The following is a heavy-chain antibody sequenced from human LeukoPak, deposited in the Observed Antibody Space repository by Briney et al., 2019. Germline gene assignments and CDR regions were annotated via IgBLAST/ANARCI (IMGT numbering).Heavy chain of an antibody. CDR3: AKGSTVTTINDY. D-gene: IGHD4-17*01. J-gene: IGHJ4*02. CDR2: ISGSGGST. V-gene: IGHV3-23*01. CDR1: GFTFSSYA. Sequence: GGSLRLSCAASGFTFSSYAMNWVRQAPGKGLEWVSAISGSGGSTYYADSVKGRFTISRDNSKNTLYLQMSSLRADDTAVYYCAKGSTVTTINDYWGQGTLVTVSS.